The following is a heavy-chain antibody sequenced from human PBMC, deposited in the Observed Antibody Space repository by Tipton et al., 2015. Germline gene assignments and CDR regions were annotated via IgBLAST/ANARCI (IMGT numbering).Heavy chain of an antibody. D-gene: IGHD2-8*01. V-gene: IGHV5-51*01. CDR2: IYPDDSDT. Sequence: QSGAEVKKPGESLKISCQASGYSFSRYWIAWVRQMPGKGLEWMGIIYPDDSDTTYSPSFEGQVTISADESITTAYLQWSSLKASDTAMYYCARRVGYCSTNSCNGVDVWGQGTTVTVSS. CDR1: GYSFSRYW. J-gene: IGHJ6*02. CDR3: ARRVGYCSTNSCNGVDV.